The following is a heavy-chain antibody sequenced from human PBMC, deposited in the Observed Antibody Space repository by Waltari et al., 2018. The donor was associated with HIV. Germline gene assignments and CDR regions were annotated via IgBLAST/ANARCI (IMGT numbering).Heavy chain of an antibody. V-gene: IGHV3-23*01. D-gene: IGHD6-13*01. Sequence: EVQLLESGGGLVQPGGSLRLSCAASGFTFTNYAMSWVRQAPGKGLEWVSGISGSGGGTYHADSVKGRLTISRDNSKNTLYLQMNSLRAEDTAVYSCAKVSHPYSSSWSYGYWGQGTLVTVSS. CDR3: AKVSHPYSSSWSYGY. CDR1: GFTFTNYA. J-gene: IGHJ4*02. CDR2: ISGSGGGT.